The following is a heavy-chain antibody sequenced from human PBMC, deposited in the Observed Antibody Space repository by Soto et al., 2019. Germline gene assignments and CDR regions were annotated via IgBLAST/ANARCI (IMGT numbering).Heavy chain of an antibody. D-gene: IGHD4-17*01. Sequence: QVQLVQSGAEEKKPGASVKVSCKASGYTFTSYAMHWVRQAPGQRLEWMGWINAGNGNTKYSQKFQGRVTITRDTPASTAYMELSSLRSEDTAVYYCAMGAVTTYYYYGMDVWGQGTTVTVSS. CDR1: GYTFTSYA. CDR2: INAGNGNT. J-gene: IGHJ6*02. V-gene: IGHV1-3*05. CDR3: AMGAVTTYYYYGMDV.